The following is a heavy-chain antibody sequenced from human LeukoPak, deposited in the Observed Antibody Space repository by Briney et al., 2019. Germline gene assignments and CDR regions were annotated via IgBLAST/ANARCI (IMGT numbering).Heavy chain of an antibody. CDR2: ISSTSSYI. Sequence: GGSLRLSCAASGFTFSSYNMNWVRQAPGKGLEWVSSISSTSSYINYADSVKGRFTISRDKAMNSLYLQMNSLRAEDTAVYYCARVTLTGYYAFDYWGQGTLVTVSS. D-gene: IGHD3-9*01. CDR3: ARVTLTGYYAFDY. V-gene: IGHV3-21*01. J-gene: IGHJ4*02. CDR1: GFTFSSYN.